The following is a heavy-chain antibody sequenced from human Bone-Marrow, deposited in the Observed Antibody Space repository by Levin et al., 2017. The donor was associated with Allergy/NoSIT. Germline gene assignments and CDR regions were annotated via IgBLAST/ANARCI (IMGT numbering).Heavy chain of an antibody. CDR1: GFSLSTSGVG. D-gene: IGHD3/OR15-3a*01. CDR3: AHRGSGYYTPPYFDY. J-gene: IGHJ4*02. Sequence: SGPTLVKPTQTLTLTCTFSGFSLSTSGVGVGWIRQPPGKALEWLALIYWDDDKRYSPSLKSRLTITKDTSKNQVVLTMTNMDPVDTATYYCAHRGSGYYTPPYFDYWGQGTLVTVSS. V-gene: IGHV2-5*02. CDR2: IYWDDDK.